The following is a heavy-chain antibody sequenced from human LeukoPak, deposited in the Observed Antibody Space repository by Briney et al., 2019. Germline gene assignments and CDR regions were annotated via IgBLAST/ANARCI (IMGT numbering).Heavy chain of an antibody. CDR3: ARGYYYSRSGGYNPYYFDY. D-gene: IGHD3-10*01. V-gene: IGHV4-39*07. CDR2: IYYSGST. CDR1: GGSISSGGYY. Sequence: SQTLSLTCTVSGGSISSGGYYWGWIRQPPGKGLEWIGSIYYSGSTYYNPSLKSRVTISVDTSKNQFSLKLSSVTAADTAVYYCARGYYYSRSGGYNPYYFDYWGQGTLVTVSS. J-gene: IGHJ4*02.